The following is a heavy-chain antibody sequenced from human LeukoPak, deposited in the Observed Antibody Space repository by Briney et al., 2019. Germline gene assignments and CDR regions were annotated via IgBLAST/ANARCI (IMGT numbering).Heavy chain of an antibody. J-gene: IGHJ4*02. D-gene: IGHD1-26*01. V-gene: IGHV3-23*01. CDR1: GFTFSSYA. CDR2: ISGSGGST. CDR3: AKVEMGATWAN. Sequence: GGSLRLSCTASGFTFSSYAMSWVRQAPGKGLEWVSAISGSGGSTYYADSVKGRFTISRDNSKNTLYLQMNSLRAEDTAVYYCAKVEMGATWANWGQGTLVTVSS.